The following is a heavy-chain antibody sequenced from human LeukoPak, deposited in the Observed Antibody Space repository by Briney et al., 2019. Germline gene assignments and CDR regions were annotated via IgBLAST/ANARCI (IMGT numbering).Heavy chain of an antibody. CDR1: GYTFTSYY. CDR3: ARVQSIRFVRCFDP. Sequence: ASVKVSCKASGYTFTSYYMHWVRQAPGQGLEGMGIINPSGGSTSYAQKFQGRVTMTRDTSISTAYMDLSRLTSDDTAVHYCARVQSIRFVRCFDPWGQGTLVTVSS. J-gene: IGHJ5*02. CDR2: INPSGGST. D-gene: IGHD3-10*01. V-gene: IGHV1-46*01.